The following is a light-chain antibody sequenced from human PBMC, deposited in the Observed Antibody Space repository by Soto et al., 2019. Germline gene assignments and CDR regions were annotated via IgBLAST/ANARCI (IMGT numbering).Light chain of an antibody. Sequence: DIVMTQSPDSLAVSLGEMATINCKSSQSVFSSSAKRDYLAWFQQKAGQAPKTLIYDTSTREPGVPGRFSGSGSGTEFTLTITNLQAEDVATYYCQQYLSAPLTCGQGTKVEIK. CDR1: QSVFSSSAKRDY. CDR2: DTS. CDR3: QQYLSAPLT. J-gene: IGKJ2*01. V-gene: IGKV4-1*01.